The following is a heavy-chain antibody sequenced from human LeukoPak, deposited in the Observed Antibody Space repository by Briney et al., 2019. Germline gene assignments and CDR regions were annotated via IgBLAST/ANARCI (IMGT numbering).Heavy chain of an antibody. CDR3: AKGQQWSDY. CDR1: GFTFDDYG. D-gene: IGHD6-19*01. J-gene: IGHJ4*02. V-gene: IGHV3-23*01. Sequence: GGSLRLSCAASGFTFDDYGMSWVRQAPGKGLEWVSGITSGRSTYYADSVKGRFTISRDNSKNTLYLQMNSLRAGDTAVYYCAKGQQWSDYWGQGTLVTVSS. CDR2: ITSGRST.